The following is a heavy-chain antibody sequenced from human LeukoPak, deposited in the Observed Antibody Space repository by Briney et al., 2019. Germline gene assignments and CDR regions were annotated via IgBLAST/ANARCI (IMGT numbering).Heavy chain of an antibody. CDR3: ASHDYAEAPFDY. V-gene: IGHV4-59*08. CDR2: MYYTGST. J-gene: IGHJ4*02. Sequence: PLETLSLTCTVSGASISRYYWSWIRQPPGEGLEWIGYMYYTGSTNYNPSLKSRVTISVDTSKNQFSLKLTSVTAADTAVYFCASHDYAEAPFDYWGQGALVTVSA. D-gene: IGHD4-17*01. CDR1: GASISRYY.